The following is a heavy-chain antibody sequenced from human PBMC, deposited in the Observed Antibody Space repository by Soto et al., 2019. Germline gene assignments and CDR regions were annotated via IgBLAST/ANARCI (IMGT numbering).Heavy chain of an antibody. J-gene: IGHJ4*02. D-gene: IGHD1-26*01. CDR2: TSFDGSDK. CDR1: GFTFGNYA. CDR3: ARAVGMTTVNLDH. Sequence: GSLRLSCAASGFTFGNYAMHWVRQAPGKGLEWVAVTSFDGSDKYNADSVKGRFTISRDNSKNTLYLQMSSLRPEDTGVYFCARAVGMTTVNLDHWGQGTLVTVSS. V-gene: IGHV3-30*04.